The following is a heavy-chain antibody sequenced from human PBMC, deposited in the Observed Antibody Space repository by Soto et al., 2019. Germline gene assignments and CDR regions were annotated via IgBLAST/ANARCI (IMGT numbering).Heavy chain of an antibody. D-gene: IGHD6-19*01. Sequence: QVQLVESGGGVVQPGRSLRLSCAASGFTFSSYAMHWVRQAPGKGLEWVAVISYDGSNKYYADSVKGRFTISRDNSKYTLYLQMNSLRAEDTAVYYCARYPVGQWLEISSFDYWGQGTLVTVSS. CDR3: ARYPVGQWLEISSFDY. V-gene: IGHV3-30-3*01. CDR1: GFTFSSYA. J-gene: IGHJ4*02. CDR2: ISYDGSNK.